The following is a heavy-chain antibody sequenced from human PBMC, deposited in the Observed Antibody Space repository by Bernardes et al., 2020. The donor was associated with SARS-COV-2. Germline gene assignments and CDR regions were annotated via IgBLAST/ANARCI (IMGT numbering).Heavy chain of an antibody. CDR1: GFTFSSYS. D-gene: IGHD3-10*01. J-gene: IGHJ3*02. CDR2: ISSSSSTI. CDR3: ARDITYYYGSGSPDAFDI. Sequence: SLRLSCAASGFTFSSYSMNWVRQAPGKGLEWVSYISSSSSTIYYADSVKGRFTISRDNAKNSLYLQMNSLRAEDTAVYYCARDITYYYGSGSPDAFDIWGQGTMVTVSS. V-gene: IGHV3-48*04.